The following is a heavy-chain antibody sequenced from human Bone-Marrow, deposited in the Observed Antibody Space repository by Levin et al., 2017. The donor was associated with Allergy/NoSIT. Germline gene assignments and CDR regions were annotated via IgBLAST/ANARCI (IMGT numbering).Heavy chain of an antibody. Sequence: SLKISCAASGFTFDDYAMHWVRQAPGKGLEWVSGISWNSGSIGYADSVKGRFTISRDNAKNSLYLQMNSLRAEDTALYYCAKVGPLSSGWHAEYFQHWGQGTLVTVSS. CDR2: ISWNSGSI. D-gene: IGHD6-19*01. CDR1: GFTFDDYA. V-gene: IGHV3-9*01. J-gene: IGHJ1*01. CDR3: AKVGPLSSGWHAEYFQH.